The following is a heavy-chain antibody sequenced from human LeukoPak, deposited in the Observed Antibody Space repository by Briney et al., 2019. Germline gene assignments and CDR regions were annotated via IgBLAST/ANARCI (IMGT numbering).Heavy chain of an antibody. CDR3: AREARNYYDNSGYFFY. CDR2: ISGSGGST. CDR1: GFTFSSYA. Sequence: GGSLRLSCAASGFTFSSYAMSWVRQAPGKGLEWVSAISGSGGSTYYADSVKGRFTISRDNSKNTLYLQMNSLRAEDTAVYYCAREARNYYDNSGYFFYWGQGALVTVSS. J-gene: IGHJ4*02. D-gene: IGHD3-22*01. V-gene: IGHV3-23*01.